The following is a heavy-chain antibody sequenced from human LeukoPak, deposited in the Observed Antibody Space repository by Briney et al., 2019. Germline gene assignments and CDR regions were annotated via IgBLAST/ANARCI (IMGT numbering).Heavy chain of an antibody. Sequence: GASVKVSCKVSGYTLTELSMHWVRQAPGKGLEWMGGFDPEGGETIYAQKFQGRVTMTEDTSTDTAYMELSSLRSEDTAVYYCATGVWVTVRPFDYWGQGTLVTVSS. J-gene: IGHJ4*02. CDR1: GYTLTELS. CDR2: FDPEGGET. D-gene: IGHD4-17*01. CDR3: ATGVWVTVRPFDY. V-gene: IGHV1-24*01.